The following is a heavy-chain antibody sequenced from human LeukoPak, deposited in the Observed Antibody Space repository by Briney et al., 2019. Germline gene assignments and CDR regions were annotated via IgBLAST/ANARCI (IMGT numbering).Heavy chain of an antibody. CDR3: TNATQWLAFDY. Sequence: SETLSLTCTVSGGSISSQFWSWIRQPPGKGLEWIGNIYNSGTTNYNPSLESRVTISVDTSKNQLSLQLTSVTAADTAVYYCTNATQWLAFDYWGRGTLVTVSS. V-gene: IGHV4-59*11. J-gene: IGHJ4*02. D-gene: IGHD6-19*01. CDR2: IYNSGTT. CDR1: GGSISSQF.